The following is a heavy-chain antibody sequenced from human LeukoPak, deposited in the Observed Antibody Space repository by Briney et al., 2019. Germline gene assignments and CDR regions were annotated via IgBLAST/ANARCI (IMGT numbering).Heavy chain of an antibody. D-gene: IGHD3-16*01. CDR1: GFTFSKYT. V-gene: IGHV3-30-3*01. Sequence: GGSLRLSCAASGFTFSKYTMTWVRQAPGKGLEWLAVMSYDGSNDYYAGSLKGRLSMSRDNSRNTLSLQIKSLRPDDTAVYYCARDAGGAFYWYFDLWGRGTLVTVSS. J-gene: IGHJ2*01. CDR2: MSYDGSND. CDR3: ARDAGGAFYWYFDL.